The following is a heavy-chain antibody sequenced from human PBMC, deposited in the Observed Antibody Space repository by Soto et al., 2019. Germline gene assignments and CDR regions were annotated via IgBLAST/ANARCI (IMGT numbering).Heavy chain of an antibody. CDR3: AAMGGYSSSWYGNYYYYGMDV. D-gene: IGHD6-13*01. V-gene: IGHV3-23*01. CDR2: ISGSGGST. Sequence: TGGSLRLSCAASGFTFSSYAMSWVRQAPGKGLEWVSAISGSGGSTYYADSVKGRFTISRDNSKNTLYLQMNSLRAEDTAVYYCAAMGGYSSSWYGNYYYYGMDVWGQGTTVTVSS. CDR1: GFTFSSYA. J-gene: IGHJ6*02.